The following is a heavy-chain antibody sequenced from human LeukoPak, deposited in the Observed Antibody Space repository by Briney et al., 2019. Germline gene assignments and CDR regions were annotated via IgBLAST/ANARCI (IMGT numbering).Heavy chain of an antibody. J-gene: IGHJ4*02. V-gene: IGHV4-34*01. CDR2: INHSGST. Sequence: PSETLSLTCAAYGGSFSGYYWSWIRQPPGKGLEWIGEINHSGSTNYNPSLKSRVTISVDTSKNQFSLKLSSVTAADTAVYYCARVLELGSFDHWGQGTLVTVSS. CDR3: ARVLELGSFDH. D-gene: IGHD3-3*02. CDR1: GGSFSGYY.